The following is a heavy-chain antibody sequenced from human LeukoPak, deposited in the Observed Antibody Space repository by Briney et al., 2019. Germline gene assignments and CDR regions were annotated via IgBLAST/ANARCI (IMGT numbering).Heavy chain of an antibody. J-gene: IGHJ3*02. V-gene: IGHV3-74*01. Sequence: PGGSLRLSCAASGFTFSSYWMHWVRQAPGKGPVWVSRINNDGSGTTYADSVKGRFTISRDDAKNTLYLQMESLRAEDTAVYYCAKDTGSPADAITMEDNAFDIWGQGTMVTVSS. CDR1: GFTFSSYW. D-gene: IGHD3-3*01. CDR2: INNDGSGT. CDR3: AKDTGSPADAITMEDNAFDI.